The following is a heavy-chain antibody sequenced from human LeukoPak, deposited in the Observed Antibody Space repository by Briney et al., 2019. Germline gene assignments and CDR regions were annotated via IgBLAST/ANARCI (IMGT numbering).Heavy chain of an antibody. CDR2: IRQDGSNK. V-gene: IGHV3-7*01. J-gene: IGHJ4*02. CDR3: ARGDGTSSGLYFDS. D-gene: IGHD5-24*01. CDR1: GFTFSNYW. Sequence: GGSLRLSCATSGFTFSNYWMSWVRQAPGKGPEWVANIRQDGSNKYYVDPVKGRFTVSRDNAIFSLYLQMNSLRAEDTAVYYCARGDGTSSGLYFDSWGRGTLVTVSS.